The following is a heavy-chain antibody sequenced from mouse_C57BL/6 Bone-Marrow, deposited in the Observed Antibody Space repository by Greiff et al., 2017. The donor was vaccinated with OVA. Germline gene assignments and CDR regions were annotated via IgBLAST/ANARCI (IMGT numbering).Heavy chain of an antibody. CDR3: ARGSRGGFAY. CDR1: GYTFTDYY. Sequence: EVQLQQSGPELVKPGASVKISCKASGYTFTDYYMNWVKQSPGKSLEWIGDINPNNGGTSYNQKFKGKATLTVDKSSSTAYMELSSLTSEDSAVYYCARGSRGGFAYWGQGTLVTVSA. CDR2: INPNNGGT. D-gene: IGHD1-1*01. V-gene: IGHV1-26*01. J-gene: IGHJ3*01.